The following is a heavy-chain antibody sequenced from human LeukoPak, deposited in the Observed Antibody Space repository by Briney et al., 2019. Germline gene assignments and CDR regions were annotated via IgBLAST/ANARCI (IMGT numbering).Heavy chain of an antibody. CDR2: IRRDGSYK. J-gene: IGHJ6*04. CDR3: AKDRGYGIDV. Sequence: GGSLRRSCAASGFSFSGYVMYWVRQAPGKGLEGVAVIRRDGSYKDYADSVKGRFTISRDNHKYTVSLEMNSLRPEDTAVYYCAKDRGYGIDVWGKGTTVTVSS. V-gene: IGHV3-30*02. CDR1: GFSFSGYV.